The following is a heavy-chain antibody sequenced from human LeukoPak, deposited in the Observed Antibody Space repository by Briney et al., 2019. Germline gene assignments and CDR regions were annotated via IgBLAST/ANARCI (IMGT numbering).Heavy chain of an antibody. CDR2: IYYSGST. CDR1: GGSISSYY. Sequence: SETLSLTCTVSGGSISSYYWSWIRQPPGKGLEWIGYIYYSGSTNYNPSLKSRVTISVDTSKNQFSLKLSSVTAADSAVYYCARAAGGYCSGGSCWSLYYFDYWGQGTLVTVSS. J-gene: IGHJ4*02. V-gene: IGHV4-59*12. D-gene: IGHD2-15*01. CDR3: ARAAGGYCSGGSCWSLYYFDY.